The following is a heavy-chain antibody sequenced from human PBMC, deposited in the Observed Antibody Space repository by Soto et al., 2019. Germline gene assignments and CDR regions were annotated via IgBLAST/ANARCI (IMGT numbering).Heavy chain of an antibody. J-gene: IGHJ6*02. D-gene: IGHD3-3*01. V-gene: IGHV4-34*01. CDR3: ARGPRITIFGVVIHNMDV. CDR1: GGSFSCHY. Sequence: PSETLSLTCAVYGGSFSCHYWSWIRQFPGKGLEWIGEINHSGSTNYNPALKSRVTMSVDTSKNQFSLKLSSMTAADTAVYYCARGPRITIFGVVIHNMDVWGQGTTVTVSS. CDR2: INHSGST.